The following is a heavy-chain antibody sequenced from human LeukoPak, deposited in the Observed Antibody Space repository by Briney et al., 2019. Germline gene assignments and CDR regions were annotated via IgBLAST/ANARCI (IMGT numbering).Heavy chain of an antibody. V-gene: IGHV3-9*01. Sequence: GGSLRLSGGASGFTFDDYAMHWVRQAPGKGRDWFSGFSWNSVSIGYADSVKGRFTISRDNAKNPLYLQMSSLRAEDTPSYYCATDRISLINWNDAGSDYWGQGTLVTVSS. CDR3: ATDRISLINWNDAGSDY. J-gene: IGHJ4*02. D-gene: IGHD1-20*01. CDR2: FSWNSVSI. CDR1: GFTFDDYA.